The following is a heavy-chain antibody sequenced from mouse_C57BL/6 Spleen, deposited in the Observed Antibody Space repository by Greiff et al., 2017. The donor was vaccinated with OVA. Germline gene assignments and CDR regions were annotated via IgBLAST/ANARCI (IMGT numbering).Heavy chain of an antibody. J-gene: IGHJ2*01. CDR1: GYTFTSYW. CDR3: ARALGRGGYYFDY. CDR2: IDPSDSYT. V-gene: IGHV1-59*01. D-gene: IGHD4-1*01. Sequence: VQLQQPGAELVRPGPSVKLSCKASGYTFTSYWMHWVKQRPGQGLEWIGVIDPSDSYTNYNQKFKGKATLTVDTSSSTAYMQLSSLTSEDSAVYYCARALGRGGYYFDYWGQGTTLTVSS.